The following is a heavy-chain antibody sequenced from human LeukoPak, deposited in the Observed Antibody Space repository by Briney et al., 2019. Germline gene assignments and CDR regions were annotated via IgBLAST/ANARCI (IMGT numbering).Heavy chain of an antibody. D-gene: IGHD3-22*01. J-gene: IGHJ5*02. CDR3: ARDYYDSSGLNWFDP. CDR2: IYYSGST. V-gene: IGHV4-39*02. CDR1: GGSINSYY. Sequence: SETLSLTCTVSGGSINSYYWGWIRQPPGKGLEWIGSIYYSGSTYYNPSLKSRVTISVDTSKNQFSLKLSSVTAADTAVYYCARDYYDSSGLNWFDPWGQGTLVTVSS.